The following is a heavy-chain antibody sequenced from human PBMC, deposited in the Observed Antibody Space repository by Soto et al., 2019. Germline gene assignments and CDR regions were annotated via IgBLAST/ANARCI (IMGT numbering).Heavy chain of an antibody. Sequence: EVQLVESGGDLVQPGGSLRLSCAASGFSVSSKYMSWVRQAPGKGLEWVSLIQSGGTTYYAGSVKGRFTISRDYSENTLFLEMNSLRVEDTAVYYCTRDDVHLNGARYYGVPMDVWGKGTPVTVSA. CDR1: GFSVSSKY. CDR3: TRDDVHLNGARYYGVPMDV. V-gene: IGHV3-66*01. CDR2: IQSGGTT. J-gene: IGHJ6*04. D-gene: IGHD2-15*01.